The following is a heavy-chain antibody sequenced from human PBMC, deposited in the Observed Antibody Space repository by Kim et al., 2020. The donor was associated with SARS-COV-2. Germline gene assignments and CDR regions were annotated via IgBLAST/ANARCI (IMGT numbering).Heavy chain of an antibody. CDR3: ARDLTTVVTIDYYYGMDV. D-gene: IGHD4-17*01. CDR2: INPSDGST. J-gene: IGHJ6*02. CDR1: GYTFTSYY. Sequence: ASVKVSCKASGYTFTSYYMHWVRQAPGQGLEWMGLINPSDGSTSYAQKFQCRVTMTRDTSTSTVYMELSSLRSEDTAVYYCARDLTTVVTIDYYYGMDVWGQGTTVTVSS. V-gene: IGHV1-46*01.